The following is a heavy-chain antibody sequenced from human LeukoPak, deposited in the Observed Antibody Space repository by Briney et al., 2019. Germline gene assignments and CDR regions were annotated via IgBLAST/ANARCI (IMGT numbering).Heavy chain of an antibody. V-gene: IGHV1-46*03. CDR1: GYTFTSYY. CDR2: INPSRGST. CDR3: SRDVNSGLLGPVARLDY. D-gene: IGHD6-6*01. Sequence: ASVKVSCKASGYTFTSYYMHWVRHAPGQGLEWMGIINPSRGSTSYAQKFQGRVTMTRDTTTSTDYMALSSPSSDDTAQCLCSRDVNSGLLGPVARLDYWGQGTLVTVSS. J-gene: IGHJ4*02.